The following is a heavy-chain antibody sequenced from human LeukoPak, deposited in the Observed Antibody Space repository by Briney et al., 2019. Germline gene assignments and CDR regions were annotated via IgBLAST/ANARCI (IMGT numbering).Heavy chain of an antibody. Sequence: SVKVSCKASGYTFTSYGISWVRQAPGQGLEWMGRIIPILGIANYAQKFQGRVTITADKSTSTAYMELSSLRSEDTAVYYCARGEAGIAVALDYWGQGTLVTVSS. CDR2: IIPILGIA. D-gene: IGHD6-19*01. CDR1: GYTFTSYG. CDR3: ARGEAGIAVALDY. J-gene: IGHJ4*02. V-gene: IGHV1-69*04.